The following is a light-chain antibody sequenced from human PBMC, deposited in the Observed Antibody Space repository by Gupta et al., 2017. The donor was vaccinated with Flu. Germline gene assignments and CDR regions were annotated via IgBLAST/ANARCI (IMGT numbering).Light chain of an antibody. J-gene: IGLJ1*01. V-gene: IGLV1-51*02. CDR3: GSWDSSLAVFV. Sequence: QSVLTQPSSVSAAPGQKVTISCSGGASNIGDNYVSWYQQFPETAPKLLIYETQRRPSGIPDRFSGSNSGTSATLAITGLQAGDEADFYCGSWDSSLAVFVFGTGTKVTVL. CDR2: ETQ. CDR1: ASNIGDNY.